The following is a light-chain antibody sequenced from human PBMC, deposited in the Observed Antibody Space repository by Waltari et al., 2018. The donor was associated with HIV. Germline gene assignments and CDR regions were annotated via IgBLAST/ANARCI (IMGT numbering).Light chain of an antibody. CDR3: QQYGSSPWT. CDR1: QSIISNY. V-gene: IGKV3-20*01. Sequence: EIVLTQSPGTLSLSPGERATLSCRASQSIISNYLAWYQQKPGQAPRLLIYGASCRATGIPDRFSGSGSVTDFTLTISRLEPEDFAVYYCQQYGSSPWTFGQGTKVEIK. J-gene: IGKJ1*01. CDR2: GAS.